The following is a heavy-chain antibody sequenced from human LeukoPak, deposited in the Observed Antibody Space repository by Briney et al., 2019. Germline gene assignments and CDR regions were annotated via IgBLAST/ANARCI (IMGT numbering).Heavy chain of an antibody. CDR2: ISAYNGHT. CDR1: GYTFTNYG. Sequence: GASVKVSCKASGYTFTNYGISWVRQAPGQGLEWMGWISAYNGHTIYAQKLQGRVTMTTDTSTSTAYMELRSLRSDDTAVYYCARAYYYDSSDAFDIWGQGTMVTVSS. D-gene: IGHD3-22*01. J-gene: IGHJ3*02. V-gene: IGHV1-18*01. CDR3: ARAYYYDSSDAFDI.